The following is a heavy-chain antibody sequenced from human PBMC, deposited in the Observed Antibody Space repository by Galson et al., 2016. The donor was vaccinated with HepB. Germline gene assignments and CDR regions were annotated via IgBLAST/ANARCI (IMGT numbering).Heavy chain of an antibody. J-gene: IGHJ2*01. CDR2: TSYDGSNE. Sequence: SLRLSCAASGFTFNSYSMHWVRQAPGKGLDWVAVTSYDGSNEHYADSVKGRFTISRDNSKNTLYLQMNSLRLEDTAVYYCSRAERWYNFDLWGRGTLVTVSS. V-gene: IGHV3-30-3*01. CDR1: GFTFNSYS. D-gene: IGHD4-23*01. CDR3: SRAERWYNFDL.